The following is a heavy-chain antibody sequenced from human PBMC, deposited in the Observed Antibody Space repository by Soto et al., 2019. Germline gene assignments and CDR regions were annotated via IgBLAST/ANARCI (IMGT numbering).Heavy chain of an antibody. CDR2: ISGSGGST. CDR3: AKVQYYDSSGYLVNPTLEY. Sequence: VGSLRLSCAASVFTFSNYAMSWVRQSPGKGLEWVSAISGSGGSTYYADSVKGRFTISRDNSKNTLHLQTNSLRAEDTALYYCAKVQYYDSSGYLVNPTLEYWGQGALVNVS. CDR1: VFTFSNYA. D-gene: IGHD3-22*01. V-gene: IGHV3-23*01. J-gene: IGHJ4*02.